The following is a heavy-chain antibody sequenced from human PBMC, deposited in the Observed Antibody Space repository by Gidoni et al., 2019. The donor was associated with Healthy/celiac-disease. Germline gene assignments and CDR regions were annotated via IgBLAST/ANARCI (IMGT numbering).Heavy chain of an antibody. Sequence: ANYAQKFQGRVTITAEASTSTAYMELSSLRSEDTAVFYCAGGYYDSSRRFDYWGQGTLVNVSS. CDR2: A. V-gene: IGHV1-69*01. D-gene: IGHD3-22*01. J-gene: IGHJ4*02. CDR3: AGGYYDSSRRFDY.